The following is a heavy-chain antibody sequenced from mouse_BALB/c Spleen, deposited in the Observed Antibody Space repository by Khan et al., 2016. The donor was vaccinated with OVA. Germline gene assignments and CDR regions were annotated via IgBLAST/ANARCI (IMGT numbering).Heavy chain of an antibody. CDR1: GYTFTDFY. Sequence: QVQLQQPGAELARPGASVKLSCKASGYTFTDFYINWVKQRTGQGLEWIGEINPGSGDIYYNEKFKGKATLTADKSSSTAYMQLSSLTSEDSAGYFCSRRNYFGYTFAYWGQVTLVTVSA. D-gene: IGHD1-2*01. CDR2: INPGSGDI. CDR3: SRRNYFGYTFAY. J-gene: IGHJ3*01. V-gene: IGHV1-77*01.